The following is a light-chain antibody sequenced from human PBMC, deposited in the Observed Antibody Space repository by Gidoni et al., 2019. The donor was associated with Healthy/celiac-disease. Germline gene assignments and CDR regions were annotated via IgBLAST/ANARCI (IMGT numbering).Light chain of an antibody. V-gene: IGKV1-9*01. CDR1: QGISSY. J-gene: IGKJ1*01. Sequence: DIHLTQSPCFLSATVGDRVIITCWASQGISSYLAWYQQKPGKAPNLLLYAASTLQSVVPSRFSGSGSGTEITLTISSLQPEDFATYYCQQRNSYPRTFGQGTKVEIK. CDR2: AAS. CDR3: QQRNSYPRT.